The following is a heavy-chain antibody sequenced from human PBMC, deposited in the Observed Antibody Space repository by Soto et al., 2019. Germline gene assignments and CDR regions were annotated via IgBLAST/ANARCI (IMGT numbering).Heavy chain of an antibody. J-gene: IGHJ4*02. V-gene: IGHV4-59*08. CDR1: GGSISSYY. CDR3: ARFYYYGLRRHYNY. D-gene: IGHD3-10*01. CDR2: VYYSGST. Sequence: PSETLSLTCTVSGGSISSYYWSWIRQPPGKGLEWIGYVYYSGSTNYNPSLESRLTISVDTSKNQFSLKLTSVTAADTALYYCARFYYYGLRRHYNYWGQGILVTVSS.